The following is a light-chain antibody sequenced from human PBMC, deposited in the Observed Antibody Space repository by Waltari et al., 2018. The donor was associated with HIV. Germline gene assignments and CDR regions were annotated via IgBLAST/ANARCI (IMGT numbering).Light chain of an antibody. J-gene: IGLJ1*01. CDR3: GSRDRTGSSYV. CDR2: NGN. Sequence: SSDLTQDPAVSVALAHTVRITSQLHPPPPYYSPWYRQKPGQTPILVIFNGNIRPSGIRDRFSGSASGKTASLTITGALAEDEADYYCGSRDRTGSSYVFGPGTEVTV. CDR1: PPPPYY. V-gene: IGLV3-19*01.